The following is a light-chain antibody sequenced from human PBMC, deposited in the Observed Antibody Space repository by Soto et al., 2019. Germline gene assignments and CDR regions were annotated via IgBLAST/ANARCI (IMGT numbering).Light chain of an antibody. Sequence: QSALTQPASVSGSPGQSITISCTGTSCDIGAYNFVSWYQQHPGKAPKLMLYDVNIRPSGVSNRFSGSTSSNTASLTSSGLQADDEADYYCTSWTTSTTMMFGGGTKLTVL. V-gene: IGLV2-14*03. CDR1: SCDIGAYNF. CDR2: DVN. CDR3: TSWTTSTTMM. J-gene: IGLJ3*02.